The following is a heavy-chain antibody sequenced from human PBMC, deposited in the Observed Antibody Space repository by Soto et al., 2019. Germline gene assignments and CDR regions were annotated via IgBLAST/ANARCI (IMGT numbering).Heavy chain of an antibody. CDR2: MNPNSGNT. J-gene: IGHJ4*02. D-gene: IGHD6-6*01. CDR1: GYTFTSYD. CDR3: ATSPYSSSTRGFDY. V-gene: IGHV1-8*01. Sequence: GASVKVSCKASGYTFTSYDINWARQATGQGLEWMGWMNPNSGNTGYAQKFQGRVTMTRNTSISTVYMELSSLRSEDTAVYYCATSPYSSSTRGFDYWGQGTLVTVSS.